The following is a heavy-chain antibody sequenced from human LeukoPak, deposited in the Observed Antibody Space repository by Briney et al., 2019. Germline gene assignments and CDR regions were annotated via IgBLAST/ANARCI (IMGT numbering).Heavy chain of an antibody. D-gene: IGHD3-22*01. CDR3: ARDHHRRLYDSQARDTFDV. CDR1: GFTFSSYA. J-gene: IGHJ3*01. V-gene: IGHV3-23*01. Sequence: PGGSLRLSCAASGFTFSSYAMSWVRQAPGKGLEWVSAISGSGGSTYYADSVKGRFTISRDNAKNSLYLQMNSLRAEDTAVYYCARDHHRRLYDSQARDTFDVWGQGTVVTVSS. CDR2: ISGSGGST.